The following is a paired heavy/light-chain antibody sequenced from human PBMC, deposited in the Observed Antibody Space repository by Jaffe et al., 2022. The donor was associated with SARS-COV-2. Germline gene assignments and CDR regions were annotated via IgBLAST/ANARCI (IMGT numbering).Heavy chain of an antibody. CDR3: ARDSEAYPRYGMDV. CDR2: ISYDGGDK. Sequence: QEQVVESGGGVVQPGRSLTLSCAASGFVFNNYAFHWVRQAPGKGLEWVAVISYDGGDKYYADSVAGRFAISRDSSRNTIYLQMNSLRVDDTAVYYCARDSEAYPRYGMDVWGRGTSAIVSS. V-gene: IGHV3-30*01. J-gene: IGHJ6*02. D-gene: IGHD6-25*01. CDR1: GFVFNNYA.
Light chain of an antibody. V-gene: IGKV3-11*01. CDR3: QQRTAWRYT. CDR1: QDITNY. J-gene: IGKJ2*01. Sequence: EIILTQSPATLSLSPGERATLSCRASQDITNYLAWYQQKPGQSPRLLIYGASNRATGIPARFSGSGSGTDFSLTISSLEPEDFAVYYCQQRTAWRYTFGQGTKLEIK. CDR2: GAS.